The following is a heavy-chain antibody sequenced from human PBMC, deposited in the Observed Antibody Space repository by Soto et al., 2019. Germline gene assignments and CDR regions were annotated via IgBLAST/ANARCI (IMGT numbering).Heavy chain of an antibody. CDR1: GDSMNSGDYY. D-gene: IGHD2-21*01. CDR3: ARDYSNSPYSMDV. CDR2: IYNGGNS. V-gene: IGHV4-30-4*01. J-gene: IGHJ6*02. Sequence: QVQLQESGPGLVKPSQTLSLTCTVSGDSMNSGDYYWNWIRQSPGKGLEWIGHIYNGGNSYQNPSLKGRGTISVDTSKNQFFLRLTSVTVADTAVYYCARDYSNSPYSMDVWGQGTAVTVSS.